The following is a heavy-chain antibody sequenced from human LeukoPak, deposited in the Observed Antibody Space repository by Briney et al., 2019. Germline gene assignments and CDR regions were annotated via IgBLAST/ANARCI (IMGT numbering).Heavy chain of an antibody. CDR3: ARDRGNYEFDY. CDR1: GGSISSGGYY. Sequence: SETLSLTCTVSGGSISSGGYYWSWIRQHPGKGLEWIGYIYYSGSTYYNPSLKSRVTISVDTSKNQFSLKQSSVTAADTAVYYCARDRGNYEFDYWGQGTLVTVSS. CDR2: IYYSGST. J-gene: IGHJ4*02. V-gene: IGHV4-31*03. D-gene: IGHD4-11*01.